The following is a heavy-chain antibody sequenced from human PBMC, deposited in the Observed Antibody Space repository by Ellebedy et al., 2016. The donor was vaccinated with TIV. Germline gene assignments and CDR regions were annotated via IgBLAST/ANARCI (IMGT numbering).Heavy chain of an antibody. CDR3: ARVAGVSTTYYFDY. D-gene: IGHD5/OR15-5a*01. Sequence: GSLRLXXTVAGGSISGSSYYWGWIRQPPVRGPEWIGSISYSGGTYSNPSLESRLTISVDTSKKQFSLRLSSVTAADTAVYYCARVAGVSTTYYFDYWGQGTLVTVSS. V-gene: IGHV4-39*07. J-gene: IGHJ4*02. CDR2: ISYSGGT. CDR1: GGSISGSSYY.